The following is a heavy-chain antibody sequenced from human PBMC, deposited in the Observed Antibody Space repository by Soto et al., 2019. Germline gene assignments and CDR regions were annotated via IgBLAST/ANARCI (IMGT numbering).Heavy chain of an antibody. J-gene: IGHJ6*02. CDR3: AKDSSDYYYYGMDV. Sequence: GGSLRLSCAASGFTFSSYGMHWVRQAPGKGLEWVAVISYDGSNKYYADSVKGRFTISRDNSKNTLYLQMNSLRAEDTAVYYCAKDSSDYYYYGMDVWGQGTTVTSP. D-gene: IGHD6-25*01. CDR1: GFTFSSYG. V-gene: IGHV3-30*18. CDR2: ISYDGSNK.